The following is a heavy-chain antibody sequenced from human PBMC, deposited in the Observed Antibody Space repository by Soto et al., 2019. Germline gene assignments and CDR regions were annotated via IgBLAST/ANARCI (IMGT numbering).Heavy chain of an antibody. CDR2: IWNDGNGY. Sequence: QVQLVESGGGVVQPGTSLRLSCAASGFNFNNYGMHWVRQAPGKGLGWVAVIWNDGNGYYYANSVEGRFTISRDNSKNTLNQQMRSLRAEDTAVYYCASRQISPPPRGAASARGGMDVWGQGTTVTVSS. CDR3: ASRQISPPPRGAASARGGMDV. J-gene: IGHJ6*02. D-gene: IGHD6-13*01. V-gene: IGHV3-33*01. CDR1: GFNFNNYG.